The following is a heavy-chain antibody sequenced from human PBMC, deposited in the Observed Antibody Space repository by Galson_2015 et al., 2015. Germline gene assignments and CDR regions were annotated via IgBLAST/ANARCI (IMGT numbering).Heavy chain of an antibody. V-gene: IGHV3-30*15. D-gene: IGHD3-3*01. CDR2: ISCDGNVK. CDR1: GFTFRSYA. Sequence: SLRLSCAASGFTFRSYALHWVRQAPGKGLEWVTFISCDGNVKYYADSVKARFTISRDNSKNTVFLQISSLRADDTAVYYCARDLSTHYTVDYWGRGTLVTVSS. CDR3: ARDLSTHYTVDY. J-gene: IGHJ4*02.